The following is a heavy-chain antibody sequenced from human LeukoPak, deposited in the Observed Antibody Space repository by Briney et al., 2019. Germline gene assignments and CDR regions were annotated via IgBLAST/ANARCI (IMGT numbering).Heavy chain of an antibody. J-gene: IGHJ4*02. V-gene: IGHV4-59*01. CDR2: IYYSGST. CDR1: GGSISSYY. CDR3: ARGPWQYYFDY. D-gene: IGHD5-12*01. Sequence: SETLSLTCTVSGGSISSYYWSWIRQPPGKGREWIGYIYYSGSTNYNPSLKSRVTISVDTSKNQFSLKLSSVTAADTAVYYCARGPWQYYFDYWGQGTLVTVSS.